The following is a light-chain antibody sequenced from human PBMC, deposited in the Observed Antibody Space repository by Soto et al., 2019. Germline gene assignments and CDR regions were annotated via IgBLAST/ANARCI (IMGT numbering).Light chain of an antibody. J-gene: IGKJ5*01. CDR3: QQRSNWPPAIT. V-gene: IGKV3-11*01. CDR1: QSVSSR. Sequence: EIVLTQSPGTLSLSPGDRAILSCRAIQSVSSRLAWYQQKPGQAPRLLIYDASNRATGIPARFSGSGSGTDFTLTISSLEADDFAVYYCQQRSNWPPAITFGQGTRLEI. CDR2: DAS.